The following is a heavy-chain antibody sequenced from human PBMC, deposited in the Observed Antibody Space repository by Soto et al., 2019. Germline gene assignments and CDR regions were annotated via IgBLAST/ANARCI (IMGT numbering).Heavy chain of an antibody. CDR2: IIPIFGTA. Sequence: GASVKVSCKASGGTFSSYAISWVRQAPGQGLEWMGGIIPIFGTANYAQKFQGRVTITADESTSTAYMELSSLRSEDTAVYYRASWGCGGDCESGYGGQGTLVTVS. CDR3: ASWGCGGDCESGY. D-gene: IGHD2-21*02. CDR1: GGTFSSYA. J-gene: IGHJ4*02. V-gene: IGHV1-69*13.